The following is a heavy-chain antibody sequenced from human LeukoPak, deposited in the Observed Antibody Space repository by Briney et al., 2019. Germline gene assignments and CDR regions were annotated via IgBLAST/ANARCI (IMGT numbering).Heavy chain of an antibody. V-gene: IGHV3-74*01. D-gene: IGHD7-27*01. Sequence: PGGSLRLSCAASGFTFSNYWMHWVRQAPGKGLVWVSRINSAESSTSYADSVEGRFSIFRDNAMDTLYLQMNSLRAEDTAVYYCARSMGIDYWGQGTLVTVSS. CDR3: ARSMGIDY. CDR2: INSAESST. J-gene: IGHJ4*02. CDR1: GFTFSNYW.